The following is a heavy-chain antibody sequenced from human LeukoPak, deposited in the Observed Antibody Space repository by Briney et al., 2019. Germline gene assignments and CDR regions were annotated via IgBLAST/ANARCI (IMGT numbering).Heavy chain of an antibody. CDR1: GYTFTSYW. CDR3: ARLRPAAITVATTRYYFDF. J-gene: IGHJ4*02. V-gene: IGHV5-10-1*01. CDR2: IDPSDSYT. D-gene: IGHD6-19*01. Sequence: GESLKISCKGSGYTFTSYWISWVRQMPGKGLEWMGRIDPSDSYTNYSPSFQGHVTISADKSISTAYLQWSSLKASDTAMYYCARLRPAAITVATTRYYFDFWGQGTLVTVSS.